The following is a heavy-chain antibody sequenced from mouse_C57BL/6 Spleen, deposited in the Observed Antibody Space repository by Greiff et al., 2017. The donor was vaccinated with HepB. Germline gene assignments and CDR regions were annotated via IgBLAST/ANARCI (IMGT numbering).Heavy chain of an antibody. CDR2: IYPRSGNT. V-gene: IGHV1-81*01. CDR3: ARERGYSNYVAMDY. D-gene: IGHD2-5*01. J-gene: IGHJ4*01. Sequence: QVQLQQSGAELARPGASVKLSCKASGYTFTSYGISWVKQRTGQGLEWIGEIYPRSGNTYYNEKFKGKATLTADKSSSTAYMELRSLTSEDSAVYFCARERGYSNYVAMDYWGQGTSVTVSS. CDR1: GYTFTSYG.